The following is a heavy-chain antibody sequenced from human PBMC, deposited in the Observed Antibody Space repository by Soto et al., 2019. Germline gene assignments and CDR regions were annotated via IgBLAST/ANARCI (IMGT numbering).Heavy chain of an antibody. CDR1: GFTFSSYG. CDR2: IWYDGSNK. CDR3: ARGSGGWLLYSEYGMEV. Sequence: QVQLVESGGGVVQPGRSLRLSCAASGFTFSSYGMHWVRQAPGKGLEWVAVIWYDGSNKYYGDSVKGRFTISRDNSKNTLYLQMNSLRAEDTAVYYCARGSGGWLLYSEYGMEVWGQGTTVTVSS. V-gene: IGHV3-33*01. D-gene: IGHD3-3*01. J-gene: IGHJ6*02.